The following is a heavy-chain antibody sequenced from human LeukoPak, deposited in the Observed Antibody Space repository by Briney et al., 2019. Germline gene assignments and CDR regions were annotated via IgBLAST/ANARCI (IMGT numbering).Heavy chain of an antibody. V-gene: IGHV3-74*01. J-gene: IGHJ4*02. Sequence: GGSLRLSCAASGFSFSRYCMHWVRQAPGEGLMWVSRINSDGSSTWYADSVKGRFTISRDNARNTLSLQMSSLGVEDTALYYCARDQDGMGTTMDLWGQGTQVIVSS. CDR3: ARDQDGMGTTMDL. CDR2: INSDGSST. CDR1: GFSFSRYC. D-gene: IGHD1-1*01.